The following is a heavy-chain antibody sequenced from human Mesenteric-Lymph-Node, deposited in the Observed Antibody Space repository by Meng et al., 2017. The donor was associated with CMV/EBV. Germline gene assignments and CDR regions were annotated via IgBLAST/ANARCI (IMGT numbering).Heavy chain of an antibody. Sequence: GESLKISCAASGFPFRNAWMSWVRQAPGKGLEWVGRIKSKTDDETTDYAAPVRGRFAISRDDSKDTLYLQMNSLKTEDTAVYYCTTVGVVVVIGYWGQGTLVTVSS. CDR3: TTVGVVVVIGY. J-gene: IGHJ4*02. CDR2: IKSKTDDETT. CDR1: GFPFRNAW. D-gene: IGHD3-22*01. V-gene: IGHV3-15*01.